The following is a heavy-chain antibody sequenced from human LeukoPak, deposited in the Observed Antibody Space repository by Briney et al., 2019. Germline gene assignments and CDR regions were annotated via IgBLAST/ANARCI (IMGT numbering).Heavy chain of an antibody. CDR3: AKDLAVAGTYYFDY. CDR2: ISGSGGST. J-gene: IGHJ4*02. V-gene: IGHV3-23*01. D-gene: IGHD6-19*01. CDR1: GFNFSTYA. Sequence: PGWSLRLSCAASGFNFSTYAMSWVRPAPGRGLAWVSAISGSGGSTYYADSVKGRFTISRDNSKNTLYLQMDSLRAEDTAIYYCAKDLAVAGTYYFDYWGQGTLVTVSS.